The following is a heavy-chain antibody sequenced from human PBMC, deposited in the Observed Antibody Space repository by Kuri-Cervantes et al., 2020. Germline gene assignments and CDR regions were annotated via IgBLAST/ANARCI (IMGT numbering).Heavy chain of an antibody. D-gene: IGHD3-10*01. CDR1: GFTFSSYW. CDR2: INSDGSST. CDR3: ARVPSHHYGEYYFDY. J-gene: IGHJ4*02. V-gene: IGHV3-74*01. Sequence: GESLKISCAASGFTFSSYWMHWVRQAPGKGLVWVSRINSDGSSTSYADSVKGRFTISRDNAKNTLYLQMNSLRAEDTAVYYCARVPSHHYGEYYFDYWGQGTLVTVSS.